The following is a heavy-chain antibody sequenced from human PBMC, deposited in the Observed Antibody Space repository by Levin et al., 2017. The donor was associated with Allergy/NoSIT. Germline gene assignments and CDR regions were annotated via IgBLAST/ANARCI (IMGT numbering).Heavy chain of an antibody. CDR3: ARGHPSSPRTSDS. V-gene: IGHV4-59*01. CDR1: GGSISGYF. Sequence: PSETLSLTCTVSGGSISGYFWTWIRQPPGKGLEWVGYIDYSGRTNYNPSLKTRVSISRDTSNSQFSLMLTSVTAADTAVYYCARGHPSSPRTSDSWGQGTLVTVSS. J-gene: IGHJ4*02. CDR2: IDYSGRT. D-gene: IGHD6-13*01.